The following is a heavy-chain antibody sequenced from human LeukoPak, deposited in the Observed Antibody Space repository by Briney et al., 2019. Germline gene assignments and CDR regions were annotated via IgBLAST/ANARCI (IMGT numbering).Heavy chain of an antibody. CDR3: ARCMVRGEGKNFDY. CDR1: GFTFSSYA. V-gene: IGHV3-23*01. CDR2: ISGSGGST. J-gene: IGHJ4*02. D-gene: IGHD3-10*01. Sequence: GGSLRLSCAASGFTFSSYAMSWVRQAPGKGLEWVSAISGSGGSTYYADSVKGRFTISRDNSKNTLYLQMNSLRAEDTAVYYCARCMVRGEGKNFDYWGRGTLVTVSS.